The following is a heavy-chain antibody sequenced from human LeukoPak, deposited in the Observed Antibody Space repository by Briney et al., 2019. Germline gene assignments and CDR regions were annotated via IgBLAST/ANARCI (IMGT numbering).Heavy chain of an antibody. Sequence: SETLSLTCTVSGGSMSGYYWTWIRQPPGKTLEWIAYIYYTGTTNYNPSLESRVTISVDTSRNQFSLRLRSVAAADTAVYYCARLRGNCFPDFWGQGTLVTVSS. CDR1: GGSMSGYY. V-gene: IGHV4-59*01. D-gene: IGHD1-1*01. J-gene: IGHJ4*02. CDR2: IYYTGTT. CDR3: ARLRGNCFPDF.